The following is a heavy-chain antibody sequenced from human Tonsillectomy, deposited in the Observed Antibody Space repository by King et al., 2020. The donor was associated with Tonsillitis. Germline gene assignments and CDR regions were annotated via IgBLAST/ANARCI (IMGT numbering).Heavy chain of an antibody. CDR1: GFTFSSYG. J-gene: IGHJ3*02. D-gene: IGHD2/OR15-2a*01. V-gene: IGHV3-33*01. CDR2: IWYDGSNK. CDR3: ARSIQSANSDAFDI. Sequence: VQLVESGGGVVQPGRSLRLSCAASGFTFSSYGMHWARQAPGKGLEWVAAIWYDGSNKYYVDSVKGRFTISRDNSKNILYLKMDSRRAEDTAMYHCARSIQSANSDAFDIWGQGTMVTVSS.